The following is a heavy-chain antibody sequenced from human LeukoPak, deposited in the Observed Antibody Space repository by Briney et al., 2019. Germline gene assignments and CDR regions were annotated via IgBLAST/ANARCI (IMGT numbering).Heavy chain of an antibody. CDR1: GYSFTSYW. CDR3: ARVAAAAKTYNWFDP. J-gene: IGHJ5*02. Sequence: GESLKISCKGSGYSFTSYWIGWVRQMPGKGLEWMGIIYPGDSDTRYSPSFQGQVTISADKSISTAYLQWSSLKASDTAMYYCARVAAAAKTYNWFDPWGQGTLVTVSS. CDR2: IYPGDSDT. V-gene: IGHV5-51*01. D-gene: IGHD6-13*01.